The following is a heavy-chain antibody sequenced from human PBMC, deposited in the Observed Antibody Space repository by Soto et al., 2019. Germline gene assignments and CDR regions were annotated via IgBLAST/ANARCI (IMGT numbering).Heavy chain of an antibody. J-gene: IGHJ4*02. CDR2: ISAYNGNT. Sequence: ASVKLSCKACGYSFTSYGISWVRQAPGQGLEWMGWISAYNGNTNYAQKLQGRVTMTTDTSTSTAYMELRSLRSDDTAVYYCARSSRWLDFDYWGQGTLVTVSS. CDR3: ARSSRWLDFDY. D-gene: IGHD6-19*01. V-gene: IGHV1-18*01. CDR1: GYSFTSYG.